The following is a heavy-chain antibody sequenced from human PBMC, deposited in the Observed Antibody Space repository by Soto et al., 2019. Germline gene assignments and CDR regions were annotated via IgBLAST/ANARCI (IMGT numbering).Heavy chain of an antibody. Sequence: SETLSLTCTVSGGSISSYYWSWIRQPPGKGLEWIGYIYYSGSTNYNPSLKSRVTISVDTSKNQFSLKLSSVTAADTAVYYCARGGSRTPYGSGSSFDYWGQGTLVTVSS. V-gene: IGHV4-59*01. CDR3: ARGGSRTPYGSGSSFDY. CDR1: GGSISSYY. D-gene: IGHD3-10*01. CDR2: IYYSGST. J-gene: IGHJ4*02.